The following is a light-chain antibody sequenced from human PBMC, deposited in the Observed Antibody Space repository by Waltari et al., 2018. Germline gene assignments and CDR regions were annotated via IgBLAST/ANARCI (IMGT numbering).Light chain of an antibody. CDR1: SSDIGGYNR. V-gene: IGLV2-14*01. CDR3: SSYASSSTWV. Sequence: QAALTQSPSVSGSPGQSVTISCTGTSSDIGGYNRVSWNQQHPGKATKRMIYGVSKRPSGVSDRFSGSKSGNTASLTISGLQAEDEADYYCSSYASSSTWVFGGGTRLTVL. J-gene: IGLJ2*01. CDR2: GVS.